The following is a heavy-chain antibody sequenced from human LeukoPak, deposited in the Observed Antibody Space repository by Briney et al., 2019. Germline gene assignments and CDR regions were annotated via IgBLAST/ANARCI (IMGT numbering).Heavy chain of an antibody. J-gene: IGHJ6*02. CDR1: GFTFSTYA. CDR2: ISGSGGST. V-gene: IGHV3-23*01. CDR3: AKGSTASSSSWYVGYYYGMDV. D-gene: IGHD6-13*01. Sequence: PGGSLRLSCAASGFTFSTYAMSWVRQAPGKGLEWVSLISGSGGSTYYADSVKGRFTISRDNSKNTLYLQMNSLRAEDTAVYYCAKGSTASSSSWYVGYYYGMDVWGQGTTVTVSS.